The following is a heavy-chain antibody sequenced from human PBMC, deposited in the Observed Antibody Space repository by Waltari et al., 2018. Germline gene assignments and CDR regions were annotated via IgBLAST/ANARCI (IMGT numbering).Heavy chain of an antibody. CDR2: IYHSGST. CDR1: GYSISRGYY. CDR3: ARADHSGYDWYYFDY. Sequence: QVQLQESGPGLVKPSETLSLTCTVSGYSISRGYYWGWIRQPPGKGLEWIGSIYHSGSTYYNPSLKSRVTISVDTSKNQFSLKLSSVTAADTAVYYCARADHSGYDWYYFDYWGQGTLVTVSS. J-gene: IGHJ4*02. V-gene: IGHV4-38-2*02. D-gene: IGHD5-12*01.